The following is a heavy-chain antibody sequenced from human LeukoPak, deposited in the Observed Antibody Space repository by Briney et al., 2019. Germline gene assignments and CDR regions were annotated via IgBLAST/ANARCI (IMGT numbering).Heavy chain of an antibody. J-gene: IGHJ4*02. V-gene: IGHV3-74*01. Sequence: PGRSLRLSCAASGFTFSNYYMHWVRQVPGKGLVWVSRINVDGSSTTYADSVKGRFTISRDNAKNTVYLQMNSLRGEDTAVYYCARDQPWGVANYWGRGTLVTVSS. D-gene: IGHD3-10*01. CDR2: INVDGSST. CDR1: GFTFSNYY. CDR3: ARDQPWGVANY.